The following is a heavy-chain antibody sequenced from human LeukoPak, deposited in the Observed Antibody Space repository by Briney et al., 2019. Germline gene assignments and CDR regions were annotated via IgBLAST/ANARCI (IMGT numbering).Heavy chain of an antibody. V-gene: IGHV3-23*01. CDR2: ISANGVDT. CDR3: AKVASADAQARLNY. J-gene: IGHJ4*02. D-gene: IGHD6-19*01. Sequence: GGSQRLSCVASGFTFSNHAMTWVRQAPGKGLEWVSAISANGVDTFYAPSVKGRFTISRDNSKNTLYLQINSLRAEDTAIYYCAKVASADAQARLNYWGQGTLVTVSS. CDR1: GFTFSNHA.